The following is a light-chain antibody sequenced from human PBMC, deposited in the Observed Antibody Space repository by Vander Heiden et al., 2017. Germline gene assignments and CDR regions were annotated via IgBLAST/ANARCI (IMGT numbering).Light chain of an antibody. J-gene: IGKJ4*01. V-gene: IGKV1-33*01. Sequence: DIQMTQSPSSLSASVGDRVTITCHASQDISNYLNWYQQNPGKAPKLLIYDASNLETGVPSRFSGSGSGTDFTFTISSLQPEDIATYSCLQYYNLPLTFGGGIKVRIK. CDR3: LQYYNLPLT. CDR2: DAS. CDR1: QDISNY.